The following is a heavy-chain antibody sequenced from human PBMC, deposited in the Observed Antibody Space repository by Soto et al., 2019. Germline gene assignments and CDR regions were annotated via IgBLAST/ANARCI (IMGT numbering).Heavy chain of an antibody. V-gene: IGHV6-1*01. D-gene: IGHD1-7*01. CDR2: TYYRSKWYN. J-gene: IGHJ5*02. Sequence: SQTLSLTCAISGDSVSSNSAAWNWIRQSPSRGLEWLGRTYYRSKWYNDYAVSVKSRITINPDTSKNQFSLQLNSVTPEDTAVYYCARDGTAHTGTTGYNWFDPWGQGTRGTVAS. CDR1: GDSVSSNSAA. CDR3: ARDGTAHTGTTGYNWFDP.